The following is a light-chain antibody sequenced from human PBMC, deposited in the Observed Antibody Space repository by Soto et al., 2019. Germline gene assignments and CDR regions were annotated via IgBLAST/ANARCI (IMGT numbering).Light chain of an antibody. CDR3: QQYNSGGFT. CDR2: KAS. V-gene: IGKV1-5*03. Sequence: DIQMTQSPSTLSASVGDRVTITCRASQSINNWLAWFQQKPGKAPKLLIYKASSLESGVPSRFSGSGSGTEFTLTISSLQPDDSATYYCQQYNSGGFTFGPGTKVDIK. CDR1: QSINNW. J-gene: IGKJ3*01.